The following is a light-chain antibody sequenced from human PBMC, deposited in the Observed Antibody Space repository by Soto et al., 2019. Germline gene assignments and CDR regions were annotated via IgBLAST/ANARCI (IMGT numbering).Light chain of an antibody. V-gene: IGLV6-57*04. Sequence: NFMLTQPHSVSESPGKTVTISCTRSSGSIASNYVQWYQQRPGSAPTTVIYEDNQRPSGVPDRFSGSIDSSSNSASLTISGLKTEDEADYYCQSYVSSLVVFGGGTKLTVL. CDR2: EDN. CDR3: QSYVSSLVV. J-gene: IGLJ2*01. CDR1: SGSIASNY.